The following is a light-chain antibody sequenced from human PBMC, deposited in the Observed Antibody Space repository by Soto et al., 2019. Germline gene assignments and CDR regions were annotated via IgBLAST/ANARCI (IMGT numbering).Light chain of an antibody. CDR2: GAS. V-gene: IGKV1-17*01. Sequence: DIQMTQSPSSLSASVGDRVTITCRASQGIRIDLGWFQQRPGKAPKRLIYGASSLQSGVPSRFSGSGSGTDFTLTISSLQSEDFAVYYCQQYDNWPWTFGQGTKVDIK. CDR1: QGIRID. J-gene: IGKJ1*01. CDR3: QQYDNWPWT.